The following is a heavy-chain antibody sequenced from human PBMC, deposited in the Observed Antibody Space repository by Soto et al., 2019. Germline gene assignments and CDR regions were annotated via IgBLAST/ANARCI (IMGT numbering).Heavy chain of an antibody. D-gene: IGHD3-22*01. V-gene: IGHV3-48*03. CDR1: GFTFSSYE. Sequence: PGGSLRLSCAASGFTFSSYEMNWVRQAPGKGLEWVSYISSSGSTIYYADSVKGRFTISRDNAKNSLYLQMNSLRAEDTAVYYCARDGRFYDSSGYGMDVWGKGTTVTVSS. CDR2: ISSSGSTI. CDR3: ARDGRFYDSSGYGMDV. J-gene: IGHJ6*04.